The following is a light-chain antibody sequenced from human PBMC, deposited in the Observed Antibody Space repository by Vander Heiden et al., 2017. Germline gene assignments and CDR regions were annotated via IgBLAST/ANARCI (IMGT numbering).Light chain of an antibody. CDR2: ESS. CDR1: SRDVGSYNL. CDR3: CSYAGSSTLV. V-gene: IGLV2-23*01. Sequence: QSALPQPASASASPGQSITSACTGTSRDVGSYNLVSWYQHHHGTAPTLMIDESSKRSSGVSNRFSGSKSGNTASLTITGLQAEDDADYYRCSYAGSSTLVFGGGTKLTVL. J-gene: IGLJ2*01.